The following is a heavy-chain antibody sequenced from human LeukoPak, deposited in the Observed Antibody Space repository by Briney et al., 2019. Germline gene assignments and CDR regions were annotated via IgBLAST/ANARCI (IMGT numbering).Heavy chain of an antibody. D-gene: IGHD3-3*01. V-gene: IGHV4-61*01. CDR2: IYYSGST. Sequence: PSETLSLTCTVSGDSISSISYYWSWIRQPPGKGLEWIGYIYYSGSTNYNPSLKSRVTISVDTSKNQFSLKLSSVTAADTAVYYCARSPVLEWPHYFDCWGQGTLVTVSS. J-gene: IGHJ4*02. CDR3: ARSPVLEWPHYFDC. CDR1: GDSISSISYY.